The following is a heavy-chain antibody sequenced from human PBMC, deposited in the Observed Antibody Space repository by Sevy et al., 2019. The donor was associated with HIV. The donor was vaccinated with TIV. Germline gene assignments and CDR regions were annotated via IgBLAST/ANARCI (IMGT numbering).Heavy chain of an antibody. J-gene: IGHJ4*02. CDR2: ISWNSGSI. D-gene: IGHD6-19*01. V-gene: IGHV3-9*01. Sequence: GGSLRLSCAASGFTFDDYAMHWVRQAPGKGLEWVSGISWNSGSIGYADSVKGRFTISRDNAKNSLYLQMNSLRAEDTALYYCAKAKYSGWWNFDYWGQGTLVTVSS. CDR3: AKAKYSGWWNFDY. CDR1: GFTFDDYA.